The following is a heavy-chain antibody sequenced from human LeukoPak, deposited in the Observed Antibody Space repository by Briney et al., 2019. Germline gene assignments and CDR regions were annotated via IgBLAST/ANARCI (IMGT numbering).Heavy chain of an antibody. V-gene: IGHV3-23*01. CDR3: AKDRVGALLYFDF. J-gene: IGHJ4*02. D-gene: IGHD1-26*01. CDR1: GLTFSSYA. CDR2: ISGSGGST. Sequence: GGSLRLSCAASGLTFSSYAMSWVRQAPGKGLEWVSAISGSGGSTYYADSVKGRFTISRDNSKNTLYLQMNSLRAEDTAVYYCAKDRVGALLYFDFWGQGTLVSVSS.